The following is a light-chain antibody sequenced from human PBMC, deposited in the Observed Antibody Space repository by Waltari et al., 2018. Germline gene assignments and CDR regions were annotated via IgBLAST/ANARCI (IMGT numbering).Light chain of an antibody. CDR2: GAS. CDR3: QQYNNWPPGKT. CDR1: QSVSSN. J-gene: IGKJ1*01. Sequence: EIVMTQSPATLSVSPGGRATLSCRASQSVSSNLAWYQQKPGQAPRLLIYGASTRATGIPARFRGSGSGTEFTLTISSLQSEDFAVYYCQQYNNWPPGKTFGQGTKVEIK. V-gene: IGKV3-15*01.